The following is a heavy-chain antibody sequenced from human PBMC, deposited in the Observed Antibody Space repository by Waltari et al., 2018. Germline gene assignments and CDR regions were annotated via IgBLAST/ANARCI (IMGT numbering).Heavy chain of an antibody. J-gene: IGHJ4*02. CDR3: ARVFLYYYDSSGFPNPYYFDY. CDR2: IYYSGST. Sequence: QVQLQESGPGLVKPSETPSLTCTVSGGSISSHYWSWIRQPPGKGLEWIGYIYYSGSTNYNPSLKSRVTISVDTSKNQFSLKLSSVTAADTAVYYCARVFLYYYDSSGFPNPYYFDYWGQGTLVTVSS. D-gene: IGHD3-22*01. CDR1: GGSISSHY. V-gene: IGHV4-59*11.